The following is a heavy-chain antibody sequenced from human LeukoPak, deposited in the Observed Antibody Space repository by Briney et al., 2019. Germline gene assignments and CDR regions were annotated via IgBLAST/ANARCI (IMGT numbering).Heavy chain of an antibody. CDR3: ARQVQDYGMDV. CDR1: GFTFSSYS. CDR2: ISSSSSYI. J-gene: IGHJ6*02. D-gene: IGHD1-1*01. V-gene: IGHV3-21*01. Sequence: AGGSLRLSCAASGFTFSSYSMNWVRLAPGKGLEWVSSISSSSSYIYYADSVKGRFTISRDNAKNSLYLQMNSLRAEDTAVYYCARQVQDYGMDVWGQGTTVTVSS.